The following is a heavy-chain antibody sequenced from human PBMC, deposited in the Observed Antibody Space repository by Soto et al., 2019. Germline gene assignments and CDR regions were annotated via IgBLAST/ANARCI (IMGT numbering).Heavy chain of an antibody. Sequence: GGSLRLSCAASGFTFSSYAMSWVRQAPGKGLEWVSAISGSGGSTYYADSVKGRFTISRDNSKNTLYLQMNSLRAEDTAVYYCAKFPGPVVYAIPVPFDYWGQGTLVTVSS. V-gene: IGHV3-23*01. CDR2: ISGSGGST. D-gene: IGHD2-8*02. CDR1: GFTFSSYA. CDR3: AKFPGPVVYAIPVPFDY. J-gene: IGHJ4*02.